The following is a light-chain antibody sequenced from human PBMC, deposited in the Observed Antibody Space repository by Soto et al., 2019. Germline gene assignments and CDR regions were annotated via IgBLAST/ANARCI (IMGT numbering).Light chain of an antibody. CDR3: CSSAGGFTGV. V-gene: IGLV2-11*01. CDR1: SSDVV. J-gene: IGLJ3*02. CDR2: YVS. Sequence: QSALTQPRSVSGSPGQSVTISCTGTSSDVVSWYQQHPGKAPKLIIYYVSQRPSGVPDRFSGSKSGNTASLTISGLQAEDEADYYCCSSAGGFTGVFGGGTKVTVL.